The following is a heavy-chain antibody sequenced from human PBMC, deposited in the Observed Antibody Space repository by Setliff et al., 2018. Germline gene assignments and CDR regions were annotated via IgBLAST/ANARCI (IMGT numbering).Heavy chain of an antibody. CDR1: GASINNHF. J-gene: IGHJ5*02. Sequence: LSLTCTVSGASINNHFWSWIRQPPGKGLEWIGYLSHSGSSNYNPSLKSRVTMLVDTSKNQFSLKLSSVTAADTAVYYCAKVITVFGVVIMENWFDPWG. CDR2: LSHSGSS. D-gene: IGHD3-3*01. V-gene: IGHV4-59*11. CDR3: AKVITVFGVVIMENWFDP.